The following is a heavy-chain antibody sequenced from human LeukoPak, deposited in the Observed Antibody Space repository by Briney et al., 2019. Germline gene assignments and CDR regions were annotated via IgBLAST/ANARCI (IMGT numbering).Heavy chain of an antibody. V-gene: IGHV1-69*04. Sequence: GASVKVSCKASGGTFSSYAISWVRQAPGQGLEWMGRIIPILGIANYAQKFQGRVTITADKSTSTAYMELSSLRSEGTAVYYCARGSMTTVVTENWFDPWGQGTLVTVSS. CDR3: ARGSMTTVVTENWFDP. CDR2: IIPILGIA. CDR1: GGTFSSYA. D-gene: IGHD4-23*01. J-gene: IGHJ5*02.